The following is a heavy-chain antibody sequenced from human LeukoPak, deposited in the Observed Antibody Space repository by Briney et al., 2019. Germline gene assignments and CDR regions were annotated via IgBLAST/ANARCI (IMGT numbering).Heavy chain of an antibody. D-gene: IGHD3-3*01. J-gene: IGHJ4*02. CDR2: IIPIFGTA. CDR3: ARAVPYYDFWSGYLY. Sequence: SVKVSCKASGGTFSSYAISWVRQAPGQGLEWMGGIIPIFGTAHYAQKFQGRVTITTDESTSTAYMELSSLRSEDTAVYYCARAVPYYDFWSGYLYWGQGTLVTVSS. CDR1: GGTFSSYA. V-gene: IGHV1-69*05.